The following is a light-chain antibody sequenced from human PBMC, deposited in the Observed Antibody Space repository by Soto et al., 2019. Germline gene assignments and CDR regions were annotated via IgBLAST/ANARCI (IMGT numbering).Light chain of an antibody. Sequence: EIVLTQSPATLSLSPGERATLSCRASQSVSSYLVWCQQKPGQAPRLLIYDASNRATSIPARFSGSGSGTDFTLTISSLEAEDFAVCYCQQRSSWPPYTFGQGTKLEIK. CDR3: QQRSSWPPYT. CDR2: DAS. V-gene: IGKV3-11*01. CDR1: QSVSSY. J-gene: IGKJ2*01.